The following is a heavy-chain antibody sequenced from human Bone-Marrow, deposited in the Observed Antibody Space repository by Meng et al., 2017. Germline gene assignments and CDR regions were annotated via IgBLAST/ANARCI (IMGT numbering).Heavy chain of an antibody. J-gene: IGHJ4*02. Sequence: SVQVSCKASGGTFSSYAISWVRQAPGQGLEWMGGIIPIFGTANYAQKCQGRVTITADKSTSTAYMGLSSLRSEDTAGYYWARLRGYSGYDHDYWGQGNRVNGAS. CDR3: ARLRGYSGYDHDY. CDR1: GGTFSSYA. V-gene: IGHV1-69*06. D-gene: IGHD5-12*01. CDR2: IIPIFGTA.